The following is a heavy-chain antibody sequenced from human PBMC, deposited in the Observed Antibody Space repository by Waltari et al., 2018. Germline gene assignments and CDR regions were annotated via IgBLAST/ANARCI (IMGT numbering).Heavy chain of an antibody. CDR1: GFTLRSYS. CDR2: ISSSNSAM. V-gene: IGHV3-48*01. Sequence: EVQLVESGGGLVQPGGSLRLSCAASGFTLRSYSLNWVRQAPGKGLEWVSYISSSNSAMYYADSVKGRFTISRDSAKNSLYLQMNSLQAEDTAVYYCARQVTGRCADYWGQGTLVTVSS. J-gene: IGHJ4*02. CDR3: ARQVTGRCADY. D-gene: IGHD3-10*01.